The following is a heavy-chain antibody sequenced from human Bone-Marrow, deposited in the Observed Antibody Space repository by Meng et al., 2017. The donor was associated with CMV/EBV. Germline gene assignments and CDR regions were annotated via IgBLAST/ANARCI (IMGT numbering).Heavy chain of an antibody. CDR1: GFTFDDYG. J-gene: IGHJ6*02. V-gene: IGHV3-20*04. CDR3: ARAGYNITIFGVVYGMDV. CDR2: INWNGGST. D-gene: IGHD3-3*01. Sequence: GESLKISCAASGFTFDDYGMSWVRQAPGKGLEWVAGINWNGGSTGYADSVKGRFTISRDNAKNSLYLQMNSLRAEYTAWYYCARAGYNITIFGVVYGMDVWGQGPTVTFSS.